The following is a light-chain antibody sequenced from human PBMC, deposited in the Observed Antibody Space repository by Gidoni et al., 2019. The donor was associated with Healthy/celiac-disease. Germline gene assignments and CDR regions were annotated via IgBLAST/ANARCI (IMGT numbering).Light chain of an antibody. CDR3: QQRSNRPT. V-gene: IGKV3-11*01. J-gene: IGKJ1*01. Sequence: EIVLTQSPATLSLSPGERATLSCRASQSVSSYLACYQQKPGQAPRLLIYEASNRATGIPARFSGSGSGTDFTLTISSLEPEDFAVYYCQQRSNRPTFGQGTKVEIK. CDR2: EAS. CDR1: QSVSSY.